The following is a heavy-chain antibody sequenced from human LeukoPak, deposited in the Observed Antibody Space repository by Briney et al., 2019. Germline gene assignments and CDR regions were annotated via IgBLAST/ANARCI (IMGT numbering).Heavy chain of an antibody. J-gene: IGHJ3*02. V-gene: IGHV3-53*01. CDR2: IYSGGST. CDR3: AKSNGYGLVDI. D-gene: IGHD3-10*01. CDR1: GFTVSSNY. Sequence: GGSLRLSCAASGFTVSSNYMSWVRQAPGKGLQWVSVIYSGGSTYYADSVKGRFTISRDNSKNTLYLQMNSLRAEDTAVYYCAKSNGYGLVDIWGQGTMVTVSS.